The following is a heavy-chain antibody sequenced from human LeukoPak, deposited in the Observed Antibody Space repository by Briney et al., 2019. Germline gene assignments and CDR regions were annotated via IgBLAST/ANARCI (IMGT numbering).Heavy chain of an antibody. CDR1: GFTVSSNY. CDR2: IYSGGST. D-gene: IGHD4-17*01. J-gene: IGHJ3*02. V-gene: IGHV3-66*01. Sequence: GGSLRLSCAASGFTVSSNYMSWVRQAPGKGLEWVSVIYSGGSTYYADSVKGRFTISRDNSKNTLYLQMNSLRAEDTAVYYCARGRLGYGDQGGAFDIWGQGTMVTVSS. CDR3: ARGRLGYGDQGGAFDI.